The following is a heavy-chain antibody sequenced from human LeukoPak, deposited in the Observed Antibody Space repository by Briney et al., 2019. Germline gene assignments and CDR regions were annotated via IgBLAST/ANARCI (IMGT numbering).Heavy chain of an antibody. J-gene: IGHJ6*03. CDR3: AKPLYSSSYPYYMDV. CDR2: ISGSGGST. D-gene: IGHD6-13*01. CDR1: GFTFSGYA. V-gene: IGHV3-23*01. Sequence: PGGSLRLSCAASGFTFSGYAMSWVRQAPGKWLEWVSAISGSGGSTYYADSVKGRFTISRDNSKNTLYLQMNSLRAEDTAVYYCAKPLYSSSYPYYMDVSGKGTTVTVSS.